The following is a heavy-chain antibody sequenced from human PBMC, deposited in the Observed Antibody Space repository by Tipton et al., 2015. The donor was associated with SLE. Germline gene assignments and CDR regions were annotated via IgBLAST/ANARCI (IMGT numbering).Heavy chain of an antibody. J-gene: IGHJ4*02. CDR3: ASVSKVLFDS. V-gene: IGHV4-34*01. D-gene: IGHD4-11*01. Sequence: GLVKPSETLSLTCAVYGASFSGYYWAWIRQPPRKGLEWIGEINPSGSTDYNPSLKSRVTISLDTSNNQFSLQLSSVTAADTAVYYCASVSKVLFDSWGQGTLVTVSS. CDR1: GASFSGYY. CDR2: INPSGST.